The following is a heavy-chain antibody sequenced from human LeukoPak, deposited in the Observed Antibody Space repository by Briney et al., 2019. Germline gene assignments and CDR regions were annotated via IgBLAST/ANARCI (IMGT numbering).Heavy chain of an antibody. Sequence: SETLSLTCTVSGGSISSYYWSWIRQPAGEGLEWIERIYSSGNTNYNPSLRSRVTMSVDTSKNQFSLKLTSVTAADTAVYYCARAVAVAGTALDYWGQGTLVTVSS. CDR3: ARAVAVAGTALDY. CDR2: IYSSGNT. J-gene: IGHJ4*02. CDR1: GGSISSYY. V-gene: IGHV4-4*07. D-gene: IGHD6-19*01.